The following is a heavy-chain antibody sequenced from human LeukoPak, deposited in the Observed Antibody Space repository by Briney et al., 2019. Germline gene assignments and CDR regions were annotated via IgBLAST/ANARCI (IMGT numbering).Heavy chain of an antibody. CDR2: INHSGST. CDR3: ARLRFGELLLFDY. J-gene: IGHJ4*02. Sequence: PSETLSLTCAVYGGSFSGYYWSWIRQPPGKGLEWIGEINHSGSTNYNPSLKSRVTISVDTSKNQFSLKLSSVTAADTAVYYCARLRFGELLLFDYWGQGTLVTVSS. V-gene: IGHV4-34*01. CDR1: GGSFSGYY. D-gene: IGHD3-10*01.